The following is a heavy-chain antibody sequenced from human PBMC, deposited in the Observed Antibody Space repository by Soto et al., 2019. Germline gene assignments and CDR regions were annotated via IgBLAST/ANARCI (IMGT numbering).Heavy chain of an antibody. V-gene: IGHV2-5*02. CDR1: GFSLSTTGVS. J-gene: IGHJ4*02. CDR2: MFWDDDK. CDR3: ARRPDSDSFDY. D-gene: IGHD2-21*01. Sequence: SCPTLVNPTQTLTLTCTFSGFSLSTTGVSXAWIRQPPGKALEWLALMFWDDDKVYSPSLRTRLTVTKDTSKNQVVLTMTNMDPVDTATYYCARRPDSDSFDYWGQGTLVTVSS.